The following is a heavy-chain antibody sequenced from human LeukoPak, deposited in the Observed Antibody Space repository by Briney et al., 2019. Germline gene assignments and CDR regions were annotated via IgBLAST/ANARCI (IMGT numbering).Heavy chain of an antibody. CDR1: GFTFSSFA. J-gene: IGHJ5*02. V-gene: IGHV3-30*09. D-gene: IGHD3-3*01. CDR2: ISYDGSNK. Sequence: GGSLRLSCAASGFTFSSFAMHWVRQAPGKGLEWVAFISYDGSNKYYADSVKGRFAISRDNSKNTLYLQMNSLRAEDTAVYYCARERERFLNLWGQGTLVTVSS. CDR3: ARERERFLNL.